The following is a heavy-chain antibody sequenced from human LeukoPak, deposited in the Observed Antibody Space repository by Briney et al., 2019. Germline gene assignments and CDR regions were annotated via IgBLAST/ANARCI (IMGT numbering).Heavy chain of an antibody. CDR3: ARDQIGTRSYSSSWYGY. D-gene: IGHD6-13*01. CDR2: INPNSGGT. V-gene: IGHV1-2*02. CDR1: GYTSTDYY. J-gene: IGHJ4*02. Sequence: ASVTVSCKASGYTSTDYYMHWVRQAPGQGLEWMGWINPNSGGTNYAQKFQGRVTMTRDTSISTAYMELSRLRSDDTAVYYCARDQIGTRSYSSSWYGYWGQGTLVTVSS.